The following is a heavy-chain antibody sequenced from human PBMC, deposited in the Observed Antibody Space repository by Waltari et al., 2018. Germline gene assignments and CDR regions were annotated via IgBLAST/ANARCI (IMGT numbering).Heavy chain of an antibody. V-gene: IGHV4-59*01. CDR1: GGSIERDY. CDR3: TRSRSSGEQIHFDY. J-gene: IGHJ4*02. Sequence: QVQLQESGPGLVKPSETLSLTCTVSGGSIERDYWTWVRQTPGKGLEWIGYIFNGGATNDYPSLMSRVSISLDMANRQFSLNLMSVTAADTAVYFCTRSRSSGEQIHFDYWGRGILVTVSS. CDR2: IFNGGAT. D-gene: IGHD1-26*01.